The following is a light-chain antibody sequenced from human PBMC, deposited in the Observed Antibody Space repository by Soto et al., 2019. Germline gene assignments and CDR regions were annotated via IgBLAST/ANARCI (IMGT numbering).Light chain of an antibody. J-gene: IGKJ4*01. CDR2: AAS. Sequence: DIQMTQSPSSLSASVGDSVTITCRASHEIGTYLNWYQHKPGKAPELLISAASTLRSGIPSRFSGSGSGTDFTLTISSLQPEDFATYYCQHTSDPFGGGTKVEI. CDR3: QHTSDP. CDR1: HEIGTY. V-gene: IGKV1-39*01.